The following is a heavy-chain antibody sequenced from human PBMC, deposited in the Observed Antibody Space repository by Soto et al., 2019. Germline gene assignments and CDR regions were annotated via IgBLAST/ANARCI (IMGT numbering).Heavy chain of an antibody. CDR1: GGTFSNDI. D-gene: IGHD5-12*01. CDR3: VRDSPIGSTYSGYDGIDY. CDR2: IIPLLDIA. J-gene: IGHJ4*02. V-gene: IGHV1-69*08. Sequence: QVQVVQSGAEVKKPGSSVKVSCKASGGTFSNDIITWVRQAPGQGLEWMGRIIPLLDIANYAQKSQGRVTITADKSTSTAYMELNSLRSEDTAVYYCVRDSPIGSTYSGYDGIDYWGQGTLVTVSS.